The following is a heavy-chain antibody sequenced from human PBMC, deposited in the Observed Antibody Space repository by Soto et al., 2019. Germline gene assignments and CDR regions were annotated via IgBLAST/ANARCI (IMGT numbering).Heavy chain of an antibody. CDR1: GGSISGGVHS. CDR2: IFDSGST. CDR3: AREIMPLTNDWYFDR. Sequence: QVQLQESGPGLVKPSETLSLTCTVSGGSISGGVHSWSWIRQPPGKGLGWIGHIFDSGSTYYNPSLKSRLTRSVDTSKNQFSLRLSSVTAADTAVYYCAREIMPLTNDWYFDRWGRGTLVTVSS. V-gene: IGHV4-30-4*01. D-gene: IGHD2-8*01. J-gene: IGHJ2*01.